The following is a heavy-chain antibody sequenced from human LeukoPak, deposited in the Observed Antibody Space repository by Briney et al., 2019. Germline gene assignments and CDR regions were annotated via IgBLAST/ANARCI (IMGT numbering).Heavy chain of an antibody. CDR3: ARDYYGSGSYYGPFDY. CDR1: GFTVSSNY. CDR2: IYSGGST. J-gene: IGHJ4*02. V-gene: IGHV3-53*01. D-gene: IGHD3-10*01. Sequence: GALRLSCAASGFTVSSNYMSWVRQAPGKGLEWVSVIYSGGSTYYADSVKGRFTISRDNSKNTLYLQMNSLRAEDTAVYYCARDYYGSGSYYGPFDYWGQGTLVTVSS.